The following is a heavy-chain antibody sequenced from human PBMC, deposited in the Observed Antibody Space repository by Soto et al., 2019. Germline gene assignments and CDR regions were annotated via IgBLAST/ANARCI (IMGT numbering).Heavy chain of an antibody. CDR3: ARRNYTYYFDY. CDR1: GGSFSCYY. V-gene: IGHV4-34*01. Sequence: SETLSLTCAVYGGSFSCYYWSWIRQPPGKGLEWIGEINHSGSTNYNPSLKSRVTISVDTSKNQFSLKLSSVTAADTAVYYCARRNYTYYFDYWGQGTLVTVSS. D-gene: IGHD1-7*01. CDR2: INHSGST. J-gene: IGHJ4*02.